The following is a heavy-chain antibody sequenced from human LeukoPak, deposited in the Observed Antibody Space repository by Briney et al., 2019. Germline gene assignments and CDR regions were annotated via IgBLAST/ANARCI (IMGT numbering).Heavy chain of an antibody. D-gene: IGHD5-24*01. V-gene: IGHV1-18*04. CDR1: GYTFTSYG. J-gene: IGHJ6*02. CDR2: ISAYNGNT. CDR3: ARASREYYYYYGMDV. Sequence: ASVKVSCKASGYTFTSYGISWVRQAPGQGLEWMGWISAYNGNTNYAQKLQGRVTITADKSTSTAYMELSSLRSEDTAVYYCARASREYYYYYGMDVWGQGTTVTVSS.